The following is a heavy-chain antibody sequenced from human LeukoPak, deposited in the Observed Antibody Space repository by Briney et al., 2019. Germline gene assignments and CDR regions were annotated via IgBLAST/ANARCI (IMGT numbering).Heavy chain of an antibody. Sequence: PSETLSLTCIVSGGSVSSGSYYWSWIRQPPGKGLEWIGYIYYSGTTNYNPSLKTRVTISVDTSKNQFSLKLSSVTATDTAVYYCARGSQSLGYCSGGSCRAKIFDYWGQGTLVTVSS. D-gene: IGHD2-15*01. J-gene: IGHJ4*02. CDR3: ARGSQSLGYCSGGSCRAKIFDY. CDR2: IYYSGTT. V-gene: IGHV4-61*01. CDR1: GGSVSSGSYY.